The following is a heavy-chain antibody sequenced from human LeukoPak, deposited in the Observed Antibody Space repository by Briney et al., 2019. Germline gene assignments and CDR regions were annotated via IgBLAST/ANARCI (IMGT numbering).Heavy chain of an antibody. V-gene: IGHV3-30-3*01. CDR1: GFTFSSYA. D-gene: IGHD1-1*01. CDR3: ARDRHNWNDGGGFDY. CDR2: ISYDGSNK. Sequence: GGSLRFSCAASGFTFSSYAMHWVRQAPGKGLEWVAVISYDGSNKYYADSVKGRFTISRDNSKNTLYLQMNSLRAEDTAVYYCARDRHNWNDGGGFDYWGQGTLVTVSS. J-gene: IGHJ4*02.